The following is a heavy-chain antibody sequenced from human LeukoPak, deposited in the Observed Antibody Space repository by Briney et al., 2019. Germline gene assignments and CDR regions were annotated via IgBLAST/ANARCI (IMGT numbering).Heavy chain of an antibody. CDR2: IHNGGST. CDR1: GGSISNNNYY. Sequence: SETLSLTCTVSGGSISNNNYYWGWLRQPPGKGLEWIVSIHNGGSTYYNPSLKSRDTISVDTSKNQFSLKLSSVTAADTAVYYCATDRGVYSYGQEVFWGQGTLVTVSS. D-gene: IGHD5-18*01. J-gene: IGHJ4*02. V-gene: IGHV4-39*07. CDR3: ATDRGVYSYGQEVF.